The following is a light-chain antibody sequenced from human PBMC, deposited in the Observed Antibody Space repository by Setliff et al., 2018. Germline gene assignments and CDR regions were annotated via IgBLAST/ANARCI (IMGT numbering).Light chain of an antibody. CDR1: SSDVGAYNY. J-gene: IGLJ1*01. CDR3: RSFTITSTYV. V-gene: IGLV2-14*01. CDR2: EVN. Sequence: QSVLTQPASVSGSPGQSITISCTGTSSDVGAYNYVSWYQQHPGKAPKLMIYEVNNRPSGISNRFSGSKSGNTASLTISGLQAEDEADYYCRSFTITSTYVFGTGTKVTVL.